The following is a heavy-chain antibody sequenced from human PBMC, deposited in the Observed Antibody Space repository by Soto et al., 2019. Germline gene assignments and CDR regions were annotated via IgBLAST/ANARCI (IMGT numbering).Heavy chain of an antibody. CDR3: ARGASIWFGELLGYYYYYGMDV. J-gene: IGHJ6*02. D-gene: IGHD3-10*01. Sequence: VASVKVSCKASGYTFTSYGISWVRQAPGQGLEWMGWISAYNGNTNYAQKLQGRVTMTTDTSTSTAYMELRSLRSDDTAVYYCARGASIWFGELLGYYYYYGMDVWGQGTTVTVSS. CDR1: GYTFTSYG. V-gene: IGHV1-18*01. CDR2: ISAYNGNT.